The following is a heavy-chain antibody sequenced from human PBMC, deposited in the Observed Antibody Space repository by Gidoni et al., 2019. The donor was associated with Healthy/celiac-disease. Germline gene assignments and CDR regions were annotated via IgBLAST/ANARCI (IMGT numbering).Heavy chain of an antibody. CDR2: IIPIFGTA. CDR3: ASCRDGYNGCYYYGMDV. V-gene: IGHV1-69*01. J-gene: IGHJ6*02. Sequence: QVQLVQSGAEVKKHGSAVKVSCKAAGGTFSSYAISWVRQAPGQGFEWMGGIIPIFGTANYAQNFQGRVTITADESTSTAYMELRSLRSEDTAVYYCASCRDGYNGCYYYGMDVWGQGTTFTVSS. D-gene: IGHD5-12*01. CDR1: GGTFSSYA.